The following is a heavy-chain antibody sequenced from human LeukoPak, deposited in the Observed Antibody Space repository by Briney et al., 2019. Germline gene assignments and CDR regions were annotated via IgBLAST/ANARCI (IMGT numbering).Heavy chain of an antibody. CDR3: ASSRYDSSGYYGIIAY. CDR2: ITSTSIYI. CDR1: GFTFSRYT. J-gene: IGHJ4*02. D-gene: IGHD3-22*01. V-gene: IGHV3-21*01. Sequence: GGSLRLSCAASGFTFSRYTMNWVHQAPGKGLEWVSSITSTSIYIYYADSLKGRFTISRDNAKNSLYLQMNSLRAEDTAVYYCASSRYDSSGYYGIIAYWGQGTLVTVSS.